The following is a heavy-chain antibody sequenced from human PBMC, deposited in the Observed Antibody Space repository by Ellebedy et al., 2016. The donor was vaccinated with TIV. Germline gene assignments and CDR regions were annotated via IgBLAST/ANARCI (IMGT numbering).Heavy chain of an antibody. V-gene: IGHV1-18*01. Sequence: AASVKVSCKASGYTFTSYGISWVRQAPGQGLEWMGWISAYNGNTNYAQKLQGRVTMTTDTSTSTAYMELRSLRSDDTAVYYCARGYCSGGSCYSEKFDPWGQGTLVTVSS. CDR1: GYTFTSYG. CDR3: ARGYCSGGSCYSEKFDP. J-gene: IGHJ5*02. D-gene: IGHD2-15*01. CDR2: ISAYNGNT.